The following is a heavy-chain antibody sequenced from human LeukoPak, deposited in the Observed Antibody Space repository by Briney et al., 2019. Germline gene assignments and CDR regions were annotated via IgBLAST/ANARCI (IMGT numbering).Heavy chain of an antibody. J-gene: IGHJ4*02. CDR3: AKMGIDSSGYYYHFDY. CDR1: GFTFRSYA. D-gene: IGHD3-22*01. V-gene: IGHV3-23*01. CDR2: ISGSGGST. Sequence: QPGGSLRLSCAASGFTFRSYAMSWVRQAPGKGLEWVSAISGSGGSTYYADSVKGRFTISRDNSKNTLYLQMNSLRAEDTAVYYCAKMGIDSSGYYYHFDYWGQGALVTVSS.